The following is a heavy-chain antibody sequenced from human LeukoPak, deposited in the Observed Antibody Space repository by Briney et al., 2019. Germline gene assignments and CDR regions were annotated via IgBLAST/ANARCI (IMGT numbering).Heavy chain of an antibody. J-gene: IGHJ4*02. Sequence: GGSLRLSCATSGFTFSHYGMHWVRQAPGKGLEWGAVIWSDGTNRYYGDPVKGRFTISRDNFQRTVYPQMNSLRAEDTAVYYCAKDAQRGFDYSNSLDKWGQGTLVTVSS. CDR2: IWSDGTNR. D-gene: IGHD4-11*01. CDR1: GFTFSHYG. V-gene: IGHV3-33*06. CDR3: AKDAQRGFDYSNSLDK.